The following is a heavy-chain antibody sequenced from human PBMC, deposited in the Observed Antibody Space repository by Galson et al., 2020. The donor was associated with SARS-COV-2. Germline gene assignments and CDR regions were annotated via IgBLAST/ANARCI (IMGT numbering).Heavy chain of an antibody. D-gene: IGHD6-6*01. J-gene: IGHJ4*02. CDR1: GFTFTSSA. V-gene: IGHV1-58*01. CDR2: NVVGSGKT. Sequence: SVKVSCKTSGFTFTSSAVQWVRQARGQRPEWIGWNVVGSGKTNYAQKFQERVTITRDMSTSTAYMELSSLRYADTAVYYCAAFVARPVYWGQGTLVTVSS. CDR3: AAFVARPVY.